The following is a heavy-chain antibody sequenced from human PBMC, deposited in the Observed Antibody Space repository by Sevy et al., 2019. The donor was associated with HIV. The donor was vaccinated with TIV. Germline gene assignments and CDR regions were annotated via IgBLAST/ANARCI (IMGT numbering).Heavy chain of an antibody. Sequence: GGSLRLSCAASGFTFDHHAMYWVRQAPGQGLEWVSGINWNSVSIGYADSVKGRFTISRDNAKNSLYLHLNSLRADDTALYYCAREGLAPYVYGADVWGQGTAVTVFS. CDR1: GFTFDHHA. J-gene: IGHJ6*02. CDR3: AREGLAPYVYGADV. CDR2: INWNSVSI. V-gene: IGHV3-9*01. D-gene: IGHD3-10*02.